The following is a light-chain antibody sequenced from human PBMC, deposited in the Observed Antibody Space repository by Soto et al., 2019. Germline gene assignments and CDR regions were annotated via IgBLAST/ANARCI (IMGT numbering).Light chain of an antibody. CDR1: SSDVGAYSS. V-gene: IGLV2-8*01. J-gene: IGLJ2*01. Sequence: QSALTQPPSASGSPGQSVTISCTGTSSDVGAYSSVSWYQQHPGKAPKLMIYEVSKRPSGVPDRFSGSNSANTASLTVSGLQTDEEADYYCSSYAGSSNLVFGGGTKLTVL. CDR2: EVS. CDR3: SSYAGSSNLV.